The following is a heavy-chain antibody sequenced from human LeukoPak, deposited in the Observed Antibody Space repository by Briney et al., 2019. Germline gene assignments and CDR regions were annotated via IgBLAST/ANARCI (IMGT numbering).Heavy chain of an antibody. D-gene: IGHD3-10*01. V-gene: IGHV4-34*01. CDR2: INHSGST. CDR3: ARANYGSGNDAFDI. CDR1: GGSFSGYY. J-gene: IGHJ3*02. Sequence: SETLSLTCAVYGGSFSGYYWSWIRQPPGKGLEWIGEINHSGSTNYNPSLKSRVTISVDTSKNQFSLKLSSVTAADTAVYYCARANYGSGNDAFDIWGQGTMVTASS.